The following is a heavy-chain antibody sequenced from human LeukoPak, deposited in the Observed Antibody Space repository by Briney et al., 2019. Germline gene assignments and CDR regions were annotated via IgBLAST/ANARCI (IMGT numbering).Heavy chain of an antibody. CDR2: IYYSGTT. J-gene: IGHJ6*04. V-gene: IGHV4-59*01. Sequence: SETLSLTCTVSVGSINNFYWSWIRQPPGGGLDWIGYIYYSGTTNYNPSLESRVTISVDTSKNQFSLKLTSVTAADTAVYYCARLARLTLIRGVTGYHSLDVWGKGTKVTVSS. D-gene: IGHD3-10*01. CDR3: ARLARLTLIRGVTGYHSLDV. CDR1: VGSINNFY.